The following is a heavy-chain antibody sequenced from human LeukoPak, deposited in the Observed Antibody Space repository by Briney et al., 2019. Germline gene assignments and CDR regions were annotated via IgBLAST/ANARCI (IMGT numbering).Heavy chain of an antibody. Sequence: SQTLSLTCTVSGGSISSGSYYWSWIRQPAGKGLEWIGRIYTSGSTNYNPSLKSRVTISVDTSKNQFSLKLSSVTAADTAVYYCARVPHPLTVVTPGVYYFDYWGQGTLITVSS. J-gene: IGHJ4*02. CDR2: IYTSGST. V-gene: IGHV4-61*02. D-gene: IGHD4-23*01. CDR3: ARVPHPLTVVTPGVYYFDY. CDR1: GGSISSGSYY.